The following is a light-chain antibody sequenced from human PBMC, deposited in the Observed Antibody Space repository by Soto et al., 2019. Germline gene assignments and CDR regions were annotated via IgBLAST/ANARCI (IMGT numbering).Light chain of an antibody. CDR2: GAA. CDR3: QQYGSSPTWT. J-gene: IGKJ1*01. Sequence: ESVLTQSPGTLSLSPGERATLSCRASQSVSSNYLAWYQQKPGQAPRLLIYGAASRATGIPDRFSGSGSGTNFTLIISRLEHEDYAVYYCQQYGSSPTWTFGQGTKVEIK. CDR1: QSVSSNY. V-gene: IGKV3-20*01.